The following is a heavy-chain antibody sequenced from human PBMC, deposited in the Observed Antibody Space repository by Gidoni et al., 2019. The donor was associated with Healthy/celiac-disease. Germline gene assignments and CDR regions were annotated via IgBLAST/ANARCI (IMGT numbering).Heavy chain of an antibody. Sequence: QVQLVQSGAEVKKPGSSVKVSCKASGGTFSSYAISWVRQAPGQGLEWMGGIIPIFGTANHAQKFQGRVTITADESTSTAYMELSSLRSEDTAVYYWARASLLIVVVPTENYYGMDVWGQGTTVTVSS. CDR2: IIPIFGTA. CDR1: GGTFSSYA. J-gene: IGHJ6*02. CDR3: ARASLLIVVVPTENYYGMDV. D-gene: IGHD3-22*01. V-gene: IGHV1-69*01.